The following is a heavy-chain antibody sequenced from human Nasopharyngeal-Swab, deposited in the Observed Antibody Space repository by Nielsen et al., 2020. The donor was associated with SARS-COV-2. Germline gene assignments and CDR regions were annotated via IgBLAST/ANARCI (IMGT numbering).Heavy chain of an antibody. J-gene: IGHJ4*02. D-gene: IGHD3-3*01. CDR2: INSDGSST. V-gene: IGHV3-74*01. CDR1: GFTFSSYW. Sequence: GESLKISCAASGFTFSSYWMHWVRQAPGKGLVWVSRINSDGSSTSYADSVKGRFTISGDNAKNTLYLQMNSLRAEDTAVYYCAREGDFWSGYYSLDYWGQGTLVTVSS. CDR3: AREGDFWSGYYSLDY.